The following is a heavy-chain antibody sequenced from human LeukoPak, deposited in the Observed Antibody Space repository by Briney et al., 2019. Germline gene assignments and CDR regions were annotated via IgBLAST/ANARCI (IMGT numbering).Heavy chain of an antibody. V-gene: IGHV1-2*02. CDR1: GYTFTGYY. CDR2: INPNSGGT. J-gene: IGHJ6*02. Sequence: PGASVKVSCKPSGYTFTGYYMHWVRQAPGQGLEWMGWINPNSGGTNYAQTPQGTVTMTRDTSISTAYMELSRLRSDDTAVYYCARWGPLGYCSSTSCSEDTYYYYGMDVWGQGTTVTVSS. CDR3: ARWGPLGYCSSTSCSEDTYYYYGMDV. D-gene: IGHD2-2*01.